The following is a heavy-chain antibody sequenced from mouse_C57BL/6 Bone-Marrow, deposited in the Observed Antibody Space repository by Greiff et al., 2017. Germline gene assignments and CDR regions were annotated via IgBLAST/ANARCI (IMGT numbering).Heavy chain of an antibody. CDR2: IDPETGGT. D-gene: IGHD1-1*01. Sequence: QVQLKESGAELVRPGASVTLSCKASGYTFTDYEMHWVKQTPVHGLEWIGAIDPETGGTAYNQKFKGKAILTADKSSSTAYMELRSLTSEDSAVYYWTRGILRAWFAYWGQGTLSLSLQ. CDR1: GYTFTDYE. V-gene: IGHV1-15*01. J-gene: IGHJ3*01. CDR3: TRGILRAWFAY.